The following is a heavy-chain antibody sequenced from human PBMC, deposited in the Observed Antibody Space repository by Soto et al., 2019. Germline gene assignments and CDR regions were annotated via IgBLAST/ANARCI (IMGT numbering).Heavy chain of an antibody. Sequence: EVQVLESGGGLVQPGGSLRLSCVASGFSFSSYAMSWVRQAPGKGLEWVSVISGSDGSTYYADSVKGWFTISRDNSKNTLYLQMNSLRAEDTAVYYCAKDRERDAWYEDYWGQGTLVTVSS. J-gene: IGHJ4*02. D-gene: IGHD6-13*01. CDR3: AKDRERDAWYEDY. CDR2: ISGSDGST. CDR1: GFSFSSYA. V-gene: IGHV3-23*01.